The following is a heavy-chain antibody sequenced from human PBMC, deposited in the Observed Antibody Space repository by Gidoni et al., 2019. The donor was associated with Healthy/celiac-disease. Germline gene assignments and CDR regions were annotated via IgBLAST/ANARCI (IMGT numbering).Heavy chain of an antibody. D-gene: IGHD3-22*01. CDR3: ARSNYYDSSGYYPSNDY. CDR1: GGTFSSYA. CDR2: IIPILGRA. Sequence: QVPLVQSGAELKKPGSSVKVSCKASGGTFSSYAISWVRQAPGQGLEWMGRIIPILGRANYAQKFQGRVTITADKSTSTAYMELSSLRSEDTAVYYCARSNYYDSSGYYPSNDYWGQGTLVTVSS. V-gene: IGHV1-69*09. J-gene: IGHJ4*02.